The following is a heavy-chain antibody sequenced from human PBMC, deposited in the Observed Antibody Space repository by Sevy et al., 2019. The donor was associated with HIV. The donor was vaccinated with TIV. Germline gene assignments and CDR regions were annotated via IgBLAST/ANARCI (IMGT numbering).Heavy chain of an antibody. CDR1: GVSINTDHYY. CDR3: ARQIAAAGTFYFDY. V-gene: IGHV4-31*03. J-gene: IGHJ4*02. D-gene: IGHD6-13*01. Sequence: SETLSLTCTVSGVSINTDHYYWSWIRQHPGKGLEWIGYMYYSGSTYYNPSLKSRLTISIDTSKNQFSLKLTSVTAADTAVYYCARQIAAAGTFYFDYWGQGNLVTVSS. CDR2: MYYSGST.